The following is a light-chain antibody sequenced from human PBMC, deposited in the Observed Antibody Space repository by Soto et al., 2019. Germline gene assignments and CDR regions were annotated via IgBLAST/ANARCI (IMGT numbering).Light chain of an antibody. CDR3: QQYVSSPPT. CDR1: QSVSNNY. CDR2: GAS. V-gene: IGKV3-20*01. Sequence: EIVLTQSQGTLSLSPGERATLSCRASQSVSNNYLAWYQRKPGQAPRLLIYGASSRATDIPTRFSGSGSGTDFTLTITRLEPEDFAVYYCQQYVSSPPTFGQGTKVEIK. J-gene: IGKJ1*01.